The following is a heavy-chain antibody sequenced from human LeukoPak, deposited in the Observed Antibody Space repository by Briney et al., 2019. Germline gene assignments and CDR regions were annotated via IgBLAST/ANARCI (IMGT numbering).Heavy chain of an antibody. Sequence: SETLSLTCTVSGGSVSSSSSYWGWIRQPPGKGLEWIGSIYYSGRTYNNPSLKSRVTISVDTSKNQFSLKLSSVTAADTAVYYCARLHSSGYDYWGQGTLVTVSS. CDR3: ARLHSSGYDY. CDR1: GGSVSSSSSY. D-gene: IGHD3-22*01. CDR2: IYYSGRT. J-gene: IGHJ4*02. V-gene: IGHV4-39*01.